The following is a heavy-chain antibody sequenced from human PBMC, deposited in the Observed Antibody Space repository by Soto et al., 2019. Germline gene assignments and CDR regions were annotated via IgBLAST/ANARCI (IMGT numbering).Heavy chain of an antibody. CDR3: AKDSYGSGIHFYYYYYMDV. V-gene: IGHV3-23*01. J-gene: IGHJ6*03. CDR1: GFTFSNYA. CDR2: ISGSSGTT. Sequence: EVQLLESGGGLVQPGGSLRLSCAASGFTFSNYAMSWVRQAPGKGLEWVSGISGSSGTTYYADSVKGRFTISRDNSKNTLFLQMTSLRAEDTAVYYCAKDSYGSGIHFYYYYYMDVWGKGTTVTVSS. D-gene: IGHD3-10*01.